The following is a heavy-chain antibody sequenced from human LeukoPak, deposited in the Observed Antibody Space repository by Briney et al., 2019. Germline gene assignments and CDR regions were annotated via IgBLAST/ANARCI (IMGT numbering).Heavy chain of an antibody. J-gene: IGHJ2*01. CDR3: ARRPYSSPGYFDL. CDR1: GDSITDHY. V-gene: IGHV4-59*11. D-gene: IGHD2-21*01. CDR2: IYYSGTT. Sequence: SETLSLTCTVSGDSITDHYWTWIRQSPGKELEWIGYIYYSGTTYYNPSLMSRVSISLDTSRTQCFLKMDSVTAADTAVYYGARRPYSSPGYFDLWGRGTLVTVSS.